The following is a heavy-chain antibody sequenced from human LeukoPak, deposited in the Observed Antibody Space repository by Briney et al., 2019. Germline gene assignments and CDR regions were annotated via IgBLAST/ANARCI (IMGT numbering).Heavy chain of an antibody. J-gene: IGHJ3*02. CDR1: GESLRDYY. CDR3: ARYSGSYPHDAFDI. V-gene: IGHV4-59*12. CDR2: GYYSGSA. Sequence: SQTLSLTCAVSGESLRDYYYNWIRHPPPQGIGWIGFGYYSGSASHNPSLKCRVTISVDTSKNHFSLKLSSVTAADTAVYYCARYSGSYPHDAFDIWGQGTMVTVSS. D-gene: IGHD1-26*01.